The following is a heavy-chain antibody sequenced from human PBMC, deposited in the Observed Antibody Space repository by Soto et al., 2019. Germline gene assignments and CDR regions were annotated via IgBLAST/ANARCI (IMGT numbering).Heavy chain of an antibody. CDR2: IYPGDSDT. CDR3: ARRPGYSYGYDYFDY. J-gene: IGHJ4*02. D-gene: IGHD5-18*01. V-gene: IGHV5-51*01. CDR1: GYSFTSYW. Sequence: GESLKISCEGSGYSFTSYWIGWVRQMPGKGLEWMGIIYPGDSDTRYSPSFQGQVTISADKSISTAYLQWSSLKASDTAMYYCARRPGYSYGYDYFDYWGQGTLVTVSS.